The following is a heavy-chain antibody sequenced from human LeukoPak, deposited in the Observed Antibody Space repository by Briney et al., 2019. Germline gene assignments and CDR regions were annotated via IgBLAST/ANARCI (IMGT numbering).Heavy chain of an antibody. J-gene: IGHJ5*02. CDR3: ARGGSGYDYYWFDP. V-gene: IGHV1-2*02. CDR2: INPNSGGT. CDR1: GYTFTGYY. Sequence: ASVKVSCKASGYTFTGYYMHWVRQAPGQGLEWMGWINPNSGGTNYAQKFQGRVTMTRDTSISTACMELSRLRSDDTAVYYCARGGSGYDYYWFDPWGQGTLVTVSS. D-gene: IGHD5-12*01.